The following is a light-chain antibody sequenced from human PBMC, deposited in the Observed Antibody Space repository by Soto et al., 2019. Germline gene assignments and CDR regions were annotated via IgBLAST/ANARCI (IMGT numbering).Light chain of an antibody. Sequence: AIRMTQSPSSFSASTGDRVTITCRASQGISSYLAWYQQKPGKATKLLIYAASTLQSGVPSRFSGSGSGTDFTLTISCLQSEDFATYYCQQYYSDLRTFGQGTKVEI. CDR1: QGISSY. V-gene: IGKV1-8*01. J-gene: IGKJ1*01. CDR2: AAS. CDR3: QQYYSDLRT.